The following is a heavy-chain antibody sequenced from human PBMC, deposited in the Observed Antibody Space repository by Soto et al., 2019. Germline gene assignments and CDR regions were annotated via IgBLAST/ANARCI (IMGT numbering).Heavy chain of an antibody. D-gene: IGHD6-19*01. J-gene: IGHJ6*02. Sequence: GSLRLTCAASGFTFNYYSMRWVRQAPGKGLEWVAVVSFDGSNKYYADSVKGRFTISKDNSKNTLYLQMNSLRREDTAVYYCARLPGPLVAVLYIYPLDGREAMSDVDVWGQGTTVTVSS. V-gene: IGHV3-30-3*01. CDR3: ARLPGPLVAVLYIYPLDGREAMSDVDV. CDR2: VSFDGSNK. CDR1: GFTFNYYS.